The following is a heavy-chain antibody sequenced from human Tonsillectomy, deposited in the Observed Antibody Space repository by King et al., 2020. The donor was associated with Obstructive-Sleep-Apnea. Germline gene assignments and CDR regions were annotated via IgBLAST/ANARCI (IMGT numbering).Heavy chain of an antibody. CDR1: GFTFDDYG. Sequence: VQLVESGGVVVQPGGSLRLSCAGSGFTFDDYGMHWVRQAPGKGLEWVSLISWDGWYTYYGDSVKGRFTISRDNSKTSRFLQMQSLRPEDNALYYCAKAGGGDSSGYYFTFDSWGQGTLVTVSS. CDR3: AKAGGGDSSGYYFTFDS. V-gene: IGHV3-43D*03. D-gene: IGHD3-22*01. J-gene: IGHJ4*02. CDR2: ISWDGWYT.